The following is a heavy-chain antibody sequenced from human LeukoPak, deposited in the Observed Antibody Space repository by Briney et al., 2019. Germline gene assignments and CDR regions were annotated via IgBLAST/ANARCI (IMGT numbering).Heavy chain of an antibody. CDR1: GGTFSSYA. Sequence: ASVKVSCKASGGTFSSYAISWVRHAPGQGLEWMGRIIPIFGTANSAQKFQGRVTITTVESTSTAYMELSSLRSEDTAVYCCAREPYSSSFWGQGTLVTVSS. J-gene: IGHJ4*02. D-gene: IGHD6-6*01. CDR3: AREPYSSSF. V-gene: IGHV1-69*05. CDR2: IIPIFGTA.